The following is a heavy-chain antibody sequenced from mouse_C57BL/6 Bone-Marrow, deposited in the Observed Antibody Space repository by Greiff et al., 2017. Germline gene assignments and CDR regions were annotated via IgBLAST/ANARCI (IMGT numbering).Heavy chain of an antibody. CDR1: GFTFSSYG. CDR2: ISSGGSYT. V-gene: IGHV5-6*01. J-gene: IGHJ3*01. Sequence: EVQLVESGGDLVKPGGSLKLSCAASGFTFSSYGMSWVRQTPDKRLEWVATISSGGSYTYYPDSVKGRFTISIDNAKNTLYLQMSSLKSEDTAMYYCATLRGAYWGQGTLVTVSA. D-gene: IGHD1-1*01. CDR3: ATLRGAY.